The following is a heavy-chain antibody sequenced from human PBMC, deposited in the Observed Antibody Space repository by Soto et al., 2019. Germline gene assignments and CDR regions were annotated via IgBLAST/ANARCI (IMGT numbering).Heavy chain of an antibody. J-gene: IGHJ5*02. D-gene: IGHD2-2*02. CDR2: IYHSGST. Sequence: SETLSLTCAVSGGSISSSNWWSWVRQPPGKGLEWIGEIYHSGSTNYNPSLKSRVTISVDKSKNQFSLKLSPVTAADTAVYYCARDALGCSSTSCYRGGDWFDPWGQGTLVTVSS. V-gene: IGHV4-4*02. CDR3: ARDALGCSSTSCYRGGDWFDP. CDR1: GGSISSSNW.